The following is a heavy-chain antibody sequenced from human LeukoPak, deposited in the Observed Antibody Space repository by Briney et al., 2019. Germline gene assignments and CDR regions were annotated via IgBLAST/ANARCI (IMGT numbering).Heavy chain of an antibody. V-gene: IGHV3-48*01. J-gene: IGHJ3*02. D-gene: IGHD2-15*01. CDR1: GFSFSSYT. CDR3: AKDQEVFGYCSGGSCYSDAFDI. Sequence: GGSLRLSCAASGFSFSSYTMNWVRQAPGKGLEWVSYISSSSSIIYYADSVKGRFTISRDNSKNTLYPQMNSLRAEDTAVYYCAKDQEVFGYCSGGSCYSDAFDIWGQGTMVTVSS. CDR2: ISSSSSII.